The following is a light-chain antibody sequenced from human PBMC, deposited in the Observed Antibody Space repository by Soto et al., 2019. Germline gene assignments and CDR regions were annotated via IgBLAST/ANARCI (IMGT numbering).Light chain of an antibody. V-gene: IGKV1-33*01. CDR2: DAS. J-gene: IGKJ1*01. Sequence: DIQMTQSPSSPSASIGDRVTITCRASHDVTHYVNWFQQKPGKAPKLLIYDASSLTKGVPPRFSGRGSGTVFTFTITSLQPEDIATYYCQHYERLPWTFGQGTKVDIK. CDR1: HDVTHY. CDR3: QHYERLPWT.